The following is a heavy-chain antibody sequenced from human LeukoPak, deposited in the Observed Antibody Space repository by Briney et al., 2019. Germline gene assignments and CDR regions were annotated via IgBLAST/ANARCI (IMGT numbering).Heavy chain of an antibody. CDR2: ISGSGGST. V-gene: IGHV3-23*01. CDR1: GLTFSSYA. J-gene: IGHJ4*02. D-gene: IGHD6-13*01. CDR3: AKYPSASWYKTYFDY. Sequence: GGSLRLSCAASGLTFSSYAMSWVRQAPGKGLEWVSAISGSGGSTYYADSVKGRFTISRDNSKNTLYLQMNSLRAEDTAVYYCAKYPSASWYKTYFDYWGQGTLVTVSS.